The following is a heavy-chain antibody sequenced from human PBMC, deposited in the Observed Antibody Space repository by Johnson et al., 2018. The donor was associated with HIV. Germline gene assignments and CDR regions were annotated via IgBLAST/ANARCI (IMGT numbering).Heavy chain of an antibody. CDR2: INSDGSHI. Sequence: VQLVESGGGLVQPGGSLRLSCAASGFSFSTTWMHWVRQAPGEGLVWVAHINSDGSHIAYADSVRGRFTISRDNAKNTLVLQMNSLRGEETAVYYCTGDGARDAFDIWGQGTVGIVSS. J-gene: IGHJ3*02. CDR3: TGDGARDAFDI. V-gene: IGHV3-74*03. D-gene: IGHD3-10*01. CDR1: GFSFSTTW.